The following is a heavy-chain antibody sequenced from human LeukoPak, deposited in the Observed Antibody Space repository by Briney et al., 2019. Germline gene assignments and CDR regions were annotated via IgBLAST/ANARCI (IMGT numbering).Heavy chain of an antibody. CDR1: GFTFSSYA. V-gene: IGHV3-30*04. Sequence: PGGSLRLSCAASGFTFSSYAMHWVRQAPGKGLEWVAVISYGGSNKYYADSVKGRFTISRDNSKNTLYLQMNSLRAEDTAVYYCARGMEYQLLLVDYWGQGTLVTVSS. D-gene: IGHD2-2*01. J-gene: IGHJ4*02. CDR3: ARGMEYQLLLVDY. CDR2: ISYGGSNK.